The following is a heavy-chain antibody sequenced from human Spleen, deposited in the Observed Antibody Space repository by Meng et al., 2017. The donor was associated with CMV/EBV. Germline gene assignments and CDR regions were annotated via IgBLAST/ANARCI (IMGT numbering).Heavy chain of an antibody. J-gene: IGHJ5*02. CDR1: GYPIRSAYY. Sequence: SETLSLTCTVSGYPIRSAYYWGWIRQPPGKGLEWIGSIYQSGKTYSNPSFMSRVTMSIDTSENQFSLNLSSVTPADTAVYYCARVVEQQPTGYNWFDPWGQGTLVTVSS. CDR2: IYQSGKT. D-gene: IGHD6-13*01. CDR3: ARVVEQQPTGYNWFDP. V-gene: IGHV4-38-2*02.